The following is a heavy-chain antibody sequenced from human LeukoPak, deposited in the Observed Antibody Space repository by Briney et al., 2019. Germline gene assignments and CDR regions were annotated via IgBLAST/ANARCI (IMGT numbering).Heavy chain of an antibody. CDR2: ISSSSSYI. J-gene: IGHJ4*02. Sequence: GGSLRLSCAASGFTFSSYSMNWVRQAPGKGLEWVSSISSSSSYIYYADSVKGRFTISRDNAKNSLNLQMNSLRAEDTAVYYCARARITMAGGVVLPYYFDYWGQETLVTVSS. V-gene: IGHV3-21*01. CDR3: ARARITMAGGVVLPYYFDY. D-gene: IGHD3-10*01. CDR1: GFTFSSYS.